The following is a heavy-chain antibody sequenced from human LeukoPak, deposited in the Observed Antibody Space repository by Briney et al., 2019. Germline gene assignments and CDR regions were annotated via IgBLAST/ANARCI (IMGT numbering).Heavy chain of an antibody. Sequence: GASVKVSCKASGYTFSNYGISWVRQAPGQGLEWMGWISAYNGNTNYAQKLQGRVTMTTDTSTSTAYMELRSLRSDDTAVYYCAKLAAGGNYYYYYMDVWGKGTTVTVSS. CDR3: AKLAAGGNYYYYYMDV. D-gene: IGHD6-13*01. CDR1: GYTFSNYG. V-gene: IGHV1-18*01. J-gene: IGHJ6*03. CDR2: ISAYNGNT.